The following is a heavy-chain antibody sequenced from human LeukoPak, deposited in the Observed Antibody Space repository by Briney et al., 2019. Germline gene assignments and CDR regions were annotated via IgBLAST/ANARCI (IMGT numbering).Heavy chain of an antibody. CDR3: AREGASATLGALDI. CDR1: GYTFTSYG. J-gene: IGHJ3*02. Sequence: ASVKVSCKASGYTFTSYGLHWVRQAPGQRLEWMGWTNAGNGNTKYSQEFQGRATITRDTSASTAYMELSRLRSEDMAVYYCAREGASATLGALDIWGQGTMVTVSS. V-gene: IGHV1-3*02. D-gene: IGHD6-6*01. CDR2: TNAGNGNT.